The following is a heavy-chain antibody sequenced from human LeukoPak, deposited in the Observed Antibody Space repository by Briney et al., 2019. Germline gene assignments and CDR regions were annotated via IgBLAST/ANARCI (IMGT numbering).Heavy chain of an antibody. Sequence: GGSLRLSCAASGFTFSNYWMSWVRQAPGKGLEWVANIKHDGTDKYYVDSVKGRFAISRDNAKNSLFLQMNSLRAEDTAVYYCARPRPGWSSVMPYFDYWGQGTLVTVSS. CDR3: ARPRPGWSSVMPYFDY. D-gene: IGHD3-16*01. J-gene: IGHJ4*02. CDR2: IKHDGTDK. CDR1: GFTFSNYW. V-gene: IGHV3-7*01.